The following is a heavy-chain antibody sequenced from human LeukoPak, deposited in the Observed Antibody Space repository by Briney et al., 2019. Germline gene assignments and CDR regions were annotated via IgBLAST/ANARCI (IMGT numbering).Heavy chain of an antibody. J-gene: IGHJ4*02. V-gene: IGHV3-23*01. D-gene: IGHD4-17*01. Sequence: PGGSLRLSCAASGFTFSSYAMSWVRQAPGKGLKWVSAISDSGGSTYYADSVKGRFTISRDNSKNTLYLQMNSLRAEDTAVYYCAKDRYGDYVGFSYWGQGTLVTVSS. CDR2: ISDSGGST. CDR1: GFTFSSYA. CDR3: AKDRYGDYVGFSY.